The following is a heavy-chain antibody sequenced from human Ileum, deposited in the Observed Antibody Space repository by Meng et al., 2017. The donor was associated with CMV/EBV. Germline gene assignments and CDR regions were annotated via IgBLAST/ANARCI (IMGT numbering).Heavy chain of an antibody. CDR3: ARATSPPYCGRPNCYLATEYFEH. CDR1: GFTFSTSW. J-gene: IGHJ1*01. V-gene: IGHV3-7*01. D-gene: IGHD2-21*01. CDR2: IKQDGSDK. Sequence: GESLKISCAASGFTFSTSWMSWVRQAPGRGLEWVANIKQDGSDKFYVGSVEGRFTVSRDNTKNTVYLQMNSLRVEDTAVYYCARATSPPYCGRPNCYLATEYFEHWGHGSRVTVSS.